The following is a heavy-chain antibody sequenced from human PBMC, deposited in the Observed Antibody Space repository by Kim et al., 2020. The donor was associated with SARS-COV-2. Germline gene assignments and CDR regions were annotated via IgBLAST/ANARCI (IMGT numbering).Heavy chain of an antibody. V-gene: IGHV4-31*02. J-gene: IGHJ4*02. Sequence: THQNPSLKSRVTISGDPSKNQFSLKRGTGTAAGTAVYYCARLGRLRDVDYWGPGTLVTVSS. D-gene: IGHD4-17*01. CDR2: T. CDR3: ARLGRLRDVDY.